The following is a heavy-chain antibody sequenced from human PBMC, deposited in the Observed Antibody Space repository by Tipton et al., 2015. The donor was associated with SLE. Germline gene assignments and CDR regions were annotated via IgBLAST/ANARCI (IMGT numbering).Heavy chain of an antibody. CDR1: GGSISSSSYY. D-gene: IGHD6-13*01. J-gene: IGHJ4*02. CDR2: IYYSGST. Sequence: TLSLTCTVSGGSISSSSYYWSWIRQPPGKGLEWIGYIYYSGSTNYNPSLKSRVTISVDTSKNQFSLKLSSGTAADTAVYYCARQVRYSSSWYSGRYFDYWGQGTLVTVSS. CDR3: ARQVRYSSSWYSGRYFDY. V-gene: IGHV4-61*05.